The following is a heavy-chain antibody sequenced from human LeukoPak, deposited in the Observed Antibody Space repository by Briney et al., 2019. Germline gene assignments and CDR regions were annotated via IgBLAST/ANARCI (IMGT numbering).Heavy chain of an antibody. V-gene: IGHV4-59*08. D-gene: IGHD3-16*01. Sequence: SETLSLTCTVSGGSISSYYWSWIRQPPGKGLEWIGNIYYSGSTNYNPSLKSRVTISVDTSKNQFSLKLSSVTAADTAVYYCARRRGISFDYWGQGTLVTVSS. CDR2: IYYSGST. CDR1: GGSISSYY. CDR3: ARRRGISFDY. J-gene: IGHJ4*02.